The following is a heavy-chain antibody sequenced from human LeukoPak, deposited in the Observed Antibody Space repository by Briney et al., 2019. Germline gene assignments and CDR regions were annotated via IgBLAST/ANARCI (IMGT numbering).Heavy chain of an antibody. CDR3: ARAGNCSGGSCSQFDP. V-gene: IGHV4-34*01. Sequence: SETLSLTCAVYGGSFSAYYWTWIRQPPGKGLEWIGEINHSGSTNYNPSLKSRVTISVDTSKTQFSLKLTSVTAADTAVYYCARAGNCSGGSCSQFDPWGQGTLVTVSS. CDR2: INHSGST. J-gene: IGHJ5*02. D-gene: IGHD2-15*01. CDR1: GGSFSAYY.